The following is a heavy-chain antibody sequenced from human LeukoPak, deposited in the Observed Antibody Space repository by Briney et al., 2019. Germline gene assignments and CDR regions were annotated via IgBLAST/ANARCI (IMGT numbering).Heavy chain of an antibody. CDR1: GYTLTDYY. CDR2: INTKTGRS. J-gene: IGHJ5*02. V-gene: IGHV1-2*02. Sequence: ASVSVTCKTSGYTLTDYYIHWVRQAPGKGLEWMGWINTKTGRSSFARTFQGSVPLTRDPSITTVYMDMAWLTSDDTAIYFCARADFIDAGPYVIAPWGQGTLVTVSS. CDR3: ARADFIDAGPYVIAP. D-gene: IGHD3-3*01.